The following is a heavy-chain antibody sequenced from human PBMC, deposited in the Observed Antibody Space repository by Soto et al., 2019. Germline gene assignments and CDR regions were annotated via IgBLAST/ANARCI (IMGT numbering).Heavy chain of an antibody. CDR3: AKRYLIVGATRFDP. J-gene: IGHJ5*02. Sequence: LRLSCAASGFTFSSYAMSWVRQAPGKGLKWVSAISGSGGSTYYADSVKGRFTISRDNSKNTLYLQMNSLRAEDTAVYYCAKRYLIVGATRFDPWGQGTLVTVSS. D-gene: IGHD1-26*01. V-gene: IGHV3-23*01. CDR2: ISGSGGST. CDR1: GFTFSSYA.